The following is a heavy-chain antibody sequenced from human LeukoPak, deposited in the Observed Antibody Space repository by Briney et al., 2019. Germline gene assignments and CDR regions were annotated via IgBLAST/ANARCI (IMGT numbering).Heavy chain of an antibody. D-gene: IGHD3-3*01. CDR3: ARGLEDRISIFGVVKFYYFDF. CDR2: IDHSGSS. V-gene: IGHV4-34*01. J-gene: IGHJ4*02. CDR1: GGSFSNYY. Sequence: PSETLSLTCAVYGGSFSNYYWTWIRQPPGKGLEWIGEIDHSGSSHYNPSLKSRVTISVDTSKNQLSLKLSSVTAADTAVYYYARGLEDRISIFGVVKFYYFDFWGQGTLVTVSS.